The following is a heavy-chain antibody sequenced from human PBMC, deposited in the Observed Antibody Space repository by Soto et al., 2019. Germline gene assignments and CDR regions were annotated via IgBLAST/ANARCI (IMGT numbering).Heavy chain of an antibody. J-gene: IGHJ4*02. Sequence: SETLSLTCSVSGGTINSGDYFWSWIRQPPGKGLEWIGSIFYTGSTYYSPSLKSRASMSMDTSKNLSSLRLRSLTAADTAVYFCARVKATSYRHYYFDYWGQGTPVTVSS. CDR2: IFYTGST. V-gene: IGHV4-30-4*01. CDR1: GGTINSGDYF. CDR3: ARVKATSYRHYYFDY. D-gene: IGHD5-12*01.